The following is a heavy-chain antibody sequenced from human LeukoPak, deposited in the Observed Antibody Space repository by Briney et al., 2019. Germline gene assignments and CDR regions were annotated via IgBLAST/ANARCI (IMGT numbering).Heavy chain of an antibody. CDR2: INHSGST. CDR3: ARGIKQWLAYNWFDP. Sequence: SETLSLTCTVSGGSISSYYWSWIRQPPGKGLEWLGEINHSGSTNYNPSLKSRVTISVDTSKNQFSLKLSSVTAADTAVYYCARGIKQWLAYNWFDPWGQGTLVTVSS. V-gene: IGHV4-34*01. J-gene: IGHJ5*02. CDR1: GGSISSYY. D-gene: IGHD6-19*01.